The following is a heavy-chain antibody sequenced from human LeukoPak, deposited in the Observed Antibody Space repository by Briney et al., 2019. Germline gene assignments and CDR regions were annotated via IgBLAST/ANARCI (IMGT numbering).Heavy chain of an antibody. CDR1: GYTFTGYY. CDR3: ARGFHYDSSGYYYFY. Sequence: GASVKVSCKASGYTFTGYYMHWVRQAPGQGLEWMGWINPNSGGTNYAQKFQGRVTMTRDTSISTAYMELSRLRSDDTAVYYCARGFHYDSSGYYYFYWGQGTLVTVSS. J-gene: IGHJ4*02. V-gene: IGHV1-2*02. CDR2: INPNSGGT. D-gene: IGHD3-22*01.